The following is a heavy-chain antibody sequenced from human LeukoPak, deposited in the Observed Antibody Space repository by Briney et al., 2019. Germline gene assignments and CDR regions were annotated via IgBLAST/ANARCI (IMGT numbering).Heavy chain of an antibody. D-gene: IGHD5-24*01. CDR2: ISSSSSYI. CDR1: GFTFSSYS. J-gene: IGHJ4*02. V-gene: IGHV3-21*04. CDR3: ARSKFRDGYTAFDY. Sequence: GGSLRLSCAASGFTFSSYSMNWVRQAPGKGLEWVSSISSSSSYIYYADSVKGRFTISRDNSKNTLYLQMNSLRAEDTAVYYCARSKFRDGYTAFDYWGQGTLVTVSS.